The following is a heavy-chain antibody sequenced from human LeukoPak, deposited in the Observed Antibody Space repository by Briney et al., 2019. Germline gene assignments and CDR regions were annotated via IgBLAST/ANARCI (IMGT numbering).Heavy chain of an antibody. CDR2: INAGNGNT. V-gene: IGHV1-3*01. Sequence: ASVKVSCTASGYTFTSYAMHWVRQAPGQRLEWMGWINAGNGNTKYSQKFQGRVTITRDTSASTAYMELSSLRSEDTAVYYCARTSFVTMVRGVITPYYYYGMDVWGQGTTVTVSS. J-gene: IGHJ6*02. D-gene: IGHD3-10*01. CDR1: GYTFTSYA. CDR3: ARTSFVTMVRGVITPYYYYGMDV.